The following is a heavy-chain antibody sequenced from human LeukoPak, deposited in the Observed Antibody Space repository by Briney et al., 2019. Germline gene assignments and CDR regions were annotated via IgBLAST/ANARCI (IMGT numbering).Heavy chain of an antibody. J-gene: IGHJ3*02. Sequence: SETLSLTCAVYGGSFSGYYWSWIRQPPGKGLEWIGEINHSGSTNYNPSLKSRVTLSVDTSKNQFSLKLSSVTAADTAVYYCARRDSSGFDAFDIWGQGTMVTVSS. CDR2: INHSGST. V-gene: IGHV4-34*01. D-gene: IGHD3-22*01. CDR1: GGSFSGYY. CDR3: ARRDSSGFDAFDI.